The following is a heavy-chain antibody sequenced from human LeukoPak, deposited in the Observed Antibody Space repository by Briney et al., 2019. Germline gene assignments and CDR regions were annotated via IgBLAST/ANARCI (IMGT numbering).Heavy chain of an antibody. CDR2: IFGIGVKA. CDR1: GFTFSGHS. V-gene: IGHV3-23*01. D-gene: IGHD3-16*01. Sequence: QSGGSLRLSCAASGFTFSGHSMTWVRQTPGKGLEWVSVIFGIGVKAYYADSLKGRVTISRDNSKSTLYLQMNSLRADDTAVYYCARVGDWSNYFGMDAWGQGTTVSVSS. J-gene: IGHJ6*02. CDR3: ARVGDWSNYFGMDA.